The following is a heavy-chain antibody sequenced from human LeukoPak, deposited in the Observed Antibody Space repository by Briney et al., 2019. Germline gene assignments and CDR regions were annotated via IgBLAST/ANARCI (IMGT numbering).Heavy chain of an antibody. CDR3: AREGLNMVRGVIPKEAWGWFDP. D-gene: IGHD3-10*01. Sequence: SQTLSLTCTVSGGSISSGSYYWSWIRQPAGKGLEWIGRIYSSGSTNYNPSLKSRVTISVDTSKNQFSLKLSSVTAADTAVYYCAREGLNMVRGVIPKEAWGWFDPWGQGTLVTVSS. CDR1: GGSISSGSYY. J-gene: IGHJ5*02. CDR2: IYSSGST. V-gene: IGHV4-61*02.